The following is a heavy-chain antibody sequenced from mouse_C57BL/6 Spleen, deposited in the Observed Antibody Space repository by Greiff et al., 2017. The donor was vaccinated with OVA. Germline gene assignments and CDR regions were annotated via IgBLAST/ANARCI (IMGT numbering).Heavy chain of an antibody. J-gene: IGHJ4*01. D-gene: IGHD1-1*01. Sequence: EVQLVESGGGLVKPGGSLKLSCAASGFTFSDYGMHWVRQAPEKGLEWVAYISSGSSTIYYADTVKGRFTISRDNAKNTLFLQMTSLRSEDTAMYYCARLLRSPMDYWGQGTSVTVSS. CDR2: ISSGSSTI. CDR3: ARLLRSPMDY. CDR1: GFTFSDYG. V-gene: IGHV5-17*01.